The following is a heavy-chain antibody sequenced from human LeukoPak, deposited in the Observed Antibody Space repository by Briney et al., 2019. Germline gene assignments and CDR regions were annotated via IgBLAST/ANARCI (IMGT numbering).Heavy chain of an antibody. Sequence: SQTLSLTCTVSGDSISSGDYYWSWIRQPAGKGLEWIGRISSSGSTNYNPSLKSRVTISVDTSKNQFSLKLSSVTAADTAVYFCARGRVRIVVVPAAISFGFDPWGQGTLVTVSS. CDR2: ISSSGST. CDR3: ARGRVRIVVVPAAISFGFDP. V-gene: IGHV4-61*02. CDR1: GDSISSGDYY. J-gene: IGHJ5*02. D-gene: IGHD2-2*01.